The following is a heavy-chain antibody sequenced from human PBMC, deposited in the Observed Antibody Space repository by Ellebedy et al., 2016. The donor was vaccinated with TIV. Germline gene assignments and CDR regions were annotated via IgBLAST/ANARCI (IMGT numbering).Heavy chain of an antibody. V-gene: IGHV3-23*01. CDR3: AKGSGEYSYEAYFDY. CDR1: GFTFSSYA. Sequence: PGGSLRLSCAASGFTFSSYAMSWVRQAPGKGLEWVSTISNTGSRTYYADSVEGRFTISRDNSKNTLYLQMNSLRAEDTAVYYCAKGSGEYSYEAYFDYWGQGTLVTVSS. CDR2: ISNTGSRT. J-gene: IGHJ4*02. D-gene: IGHD5-18*01.